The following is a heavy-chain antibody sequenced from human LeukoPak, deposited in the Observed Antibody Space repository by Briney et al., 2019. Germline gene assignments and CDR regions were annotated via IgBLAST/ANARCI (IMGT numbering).Heavy chain of an antibody. V-gene: IGHV3-7*03. Sequence: GGSLRLSCAASGFTFSSYWMSWVRQAPGKGLEWVANIKQDGSEKYYVHSVKGRFTISRDNSKNTLYLQMNSLRAEDTAVYYCAKDGVYCSSTSCYSPFDYWGQGTLVTVSS. J-gene: IGHJ4*02. CDR3: AKDGVYCSSTSCYSPFDY. CDR1: GFTFSSYW. CDR2: IKQDGSEK. D-gene: IGHD2-2*01.